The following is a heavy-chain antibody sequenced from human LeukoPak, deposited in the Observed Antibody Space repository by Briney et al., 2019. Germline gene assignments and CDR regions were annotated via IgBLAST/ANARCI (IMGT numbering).Heavy chain of an antibody. CDR3: ARAPEPTRDSSGYYSYYFDY. V-gene: IGHV1-69*06. J-gene: IGHJ4*02. D-gene: IGHD3-22*01. CDR2: IIPIFGTA. Sequence: SVKVSCKASGGTFSSYAISWVRQAPGQGLEWMGGIIPIFGTANYAQKFQGRVTITADKSTSTAYMELSSLRSEDTAVYYCARAPEPTRDSSGYYSYYFDYWGQGTLVTVSS. CDR1: GGTFSSYA.